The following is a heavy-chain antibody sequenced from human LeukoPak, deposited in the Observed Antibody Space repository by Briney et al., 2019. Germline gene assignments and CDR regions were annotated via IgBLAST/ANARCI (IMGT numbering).Heavy chain of an antibody. D-gene: IGHD3-10*01. Sequence: PSEILSLTCTVSGGSISSSSYYWGWIRQPPGKGLEWIGCMYHSGSTYYNPSLKSRVTISVDTSKNHFSLKLSSVTAADTAVYYCARRYYYVSGSYYNHFDPWGQGTLVTVSS. V-gene: IGHV4-39*02. J-gene: IGHJ5*02. CDR2: MYHSGST. CDR1: GGSISSSSYY. CDR3: ARRYYYVSGSYYNHFDP.